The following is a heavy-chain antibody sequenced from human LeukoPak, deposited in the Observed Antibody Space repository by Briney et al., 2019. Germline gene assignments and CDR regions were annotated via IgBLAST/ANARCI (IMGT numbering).Heavy chain of an antibody. D-gene: IGHD3-22*01. V-gene: IGHV1-69*06. CDR3: ARHRLHRLYYDSGGYYHDAFDI. CDR2: IIPIFGTA. CDR1: GGTFSSYA. J-gene: IGHJ3*02. Sequence: GASVKVSCKASGGTFSSYAISWVRQAPGQGLEWMGGIIPIFGTANYAQKFQGRVTITADKSTSTAYMELRSLRSDDTAVYYCARHRLHRLYYDSGGYYHDAFDIWGQGTMVTVSS.